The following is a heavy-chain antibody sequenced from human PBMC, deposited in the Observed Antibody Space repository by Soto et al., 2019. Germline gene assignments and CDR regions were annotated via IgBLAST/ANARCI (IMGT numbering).Heavy chain of an antibody. CDR1: GLTVRSNY. CDR3: ATDRGYGGYYYAMDV. CDR2: IYDGGST. D-gene: IGHD5-12*01. J-gene: IGHJ6*02. V-gene: IGHV3-53*04. Sequence: EVQLVESGGGLVQPGGSLRLSCAASGLTVRSNYMSWVRQAPGKGLEWVSVIYDGGSTYYADSAKGRFTISRDNSENTLYLQMNSLRPEDTAVYYCATDRGYGGYYYAMDVWGQGTTVTVSS.